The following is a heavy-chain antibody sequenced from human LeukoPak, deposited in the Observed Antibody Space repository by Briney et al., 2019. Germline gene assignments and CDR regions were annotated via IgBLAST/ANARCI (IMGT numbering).Heavy chain of an antibody. CDR1: GGSISSYY. J-gene: IGHJ3*02. V-gene: IGHV4-59*12. Sequence: PSETLSLTCTVSGGSISSYYWSWIRQPPGKGLEWIGYIYYSGSTNYNPSLKSRVTISVDTSKNQFSLKLSSVTAADTAVYYCVRDFEMRLGEGAFDIWGQGTMVTVSS. CDR2: IYYSGST. D-gene: IGHD3-10*01. CDR3: VRDFEMRLGEGAFDI.